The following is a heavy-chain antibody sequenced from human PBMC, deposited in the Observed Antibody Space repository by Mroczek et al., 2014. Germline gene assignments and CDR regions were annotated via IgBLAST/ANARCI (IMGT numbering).Heavy chain of an antibody. Sequence: QVQLQQWGPGLVKPSQTLSLTCTVSGGSISSGSYYWSWIRQPAGKGLEWIGRIYTSGSTNYNPSLKSRVTISVDTSKNQFSLKLSSVTAADTAVYYCARAVPGIAVAGGDYFDYWGQGTLVTVSS. CDR1: GGSISSGSYY. J-gene: IGHJ4*02. V-gene: IGHV4-61*02. CDR3: ARAVPGIAVAGGDYFDY. D-gene: IGHD6-19*01. CDR2: IYTSGST.